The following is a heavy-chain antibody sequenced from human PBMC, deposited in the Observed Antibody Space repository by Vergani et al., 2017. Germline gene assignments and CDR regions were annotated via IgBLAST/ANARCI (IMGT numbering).Heavy chain of an antibody. Sequence: QVQLVQSGAEVKKPGASVKVSCKASGYTFTSYYMHWVRQAPGQGLEWMGIINPSGGSTSYAQKFQGRVTMTRDTSTSTVYMELSSLRSEDTAVYYCARVGYYDSSGYSYHYYYGMDVWGQGTRVTVSS. J-gene: IGHJ6*02. CDR2: INPSGGST. D-gene: IGHD3-22*01. CDR1: GYTFTSYY. V-gene: IGHV1-46*01. CDR3: ARVGYYDSSGYSYHYYYGMDV.